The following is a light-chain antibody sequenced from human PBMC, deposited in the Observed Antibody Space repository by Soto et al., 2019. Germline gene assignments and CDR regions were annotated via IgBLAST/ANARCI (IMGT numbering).Light chain of an antibody. CDR3: SSYTSTNTRYV. Sequence: QSVLTQPASVSGSPGQSITISCTGTSSDVGAYNYVSWYQQHPGKAPKLIIYDVNNRPSGVSNRFSGSKSGNTASLTISGLQAEDEADYYCSSYTSTNTRYVFGTGTKLTVL. V-gene: IGLV2-14*03. J-gene: IGLJ1*01. CDR2: DVN. CDR1: SSDVGAYNY.